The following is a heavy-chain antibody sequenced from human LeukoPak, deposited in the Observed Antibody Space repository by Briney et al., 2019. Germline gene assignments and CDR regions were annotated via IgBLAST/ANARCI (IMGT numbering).Heavy chain of an antibody. CDR3: ARATHDYGDYYFDY. CDR1: GYTFTGYY. J-gene: IGHJ4*02. V-gene: IGHV1-2*06. CDR2: INPNSGGT. D-gene: IGHD4-17*01. Sequence: ASVKVSCKASGYTFTGYYMHWVRQAPGQGLEWMGRINPNSGGTNYAQKFQGRVTMTRDTSISTAYMELSRLRSDDTAMYYCARATHDYGDYYFDYWGQGTLVTVSS.